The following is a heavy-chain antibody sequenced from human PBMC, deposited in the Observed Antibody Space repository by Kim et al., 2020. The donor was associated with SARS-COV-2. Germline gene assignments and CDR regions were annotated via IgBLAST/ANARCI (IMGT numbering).Heavy chain of an antibody. V-gene: IGHV3-74*01. D-gene: IGHD2-15*01. J-gene: IGHJ4*02. CDR2: ISSDGSRT. CDR3: ARERGGGNEDS. Sequence: GGSLRLSCAASGFTFSNYWMHWVRQVPGEGLAWVSLISSDGSRTHYADSVKGRFTISRDNAKNTLDLQMNGLRAEDTALYYCARERGGGNEDSWGQGTLGTVSS. CDR1: GFTFSNYW.